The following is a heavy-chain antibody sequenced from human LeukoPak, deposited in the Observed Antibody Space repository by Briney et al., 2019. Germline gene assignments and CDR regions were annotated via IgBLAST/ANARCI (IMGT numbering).Heavy chain of an antibody. CDR1: GFTFSTYW. CDR3: AKDRDTSGYTH. CDR2: ITGDGGRT. D-gene: IGHD3-22*01. V-gene: IGHV3-43*02. Sequence: GGSLRLSCAASGFTFSTYWMHWVRQAPGKGLEWVSFITGDGGRTYYADSVKGRFTISRDNSKKSLYLQMSRLRTEDTALYFCAKDRDTSGYTHWGQGTLVSVSS. J-gene: IGHJ4*02.